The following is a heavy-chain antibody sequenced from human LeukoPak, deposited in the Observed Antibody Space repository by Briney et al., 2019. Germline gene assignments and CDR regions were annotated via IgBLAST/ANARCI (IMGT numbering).Heavy chain of an antibody. J-gene: IGHJ4*02. CDR2: IYYSGST. D-gene: IGHD3-10*02. V-gene: IGHV4-59*08. CDR3: ARHSSYVHFDY. CDR1: GGSISSYY. Sequence: SETLSLTCTVSGGSISSYYWSWIRQPPGKELEWIGYIYYSGSTNYNPSLQSRVAISVDTSKNQFSLKLSSVTAADTAVYYCARHSSYVHFDYWGQGTLVTVSS.